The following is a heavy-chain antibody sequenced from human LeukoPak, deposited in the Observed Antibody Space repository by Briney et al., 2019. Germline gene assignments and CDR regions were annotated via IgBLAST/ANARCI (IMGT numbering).Heavy chain of an antibody. CDR1: GYNFTSYY. CDR2: INPSGGST. D-gene: IGHD3-9*01. Sequence: RASVKVSCKASGYNFTSYYMHRVRQAPGQGLEWMGVINPSGGSTSYAQKFQGRVTMTRDMSTSTLYMELSSLRSEDTAIYYCMREYYNILTGSYTGSDYWGQGTLVTVSS. V-gene: IGHV1-46*01. J-gene: IGHJ4*02. CDR3: MREYYNILTGSYTGSDY.